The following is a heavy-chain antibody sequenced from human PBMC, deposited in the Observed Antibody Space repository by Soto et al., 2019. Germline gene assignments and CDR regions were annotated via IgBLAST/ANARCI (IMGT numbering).Heavy chain of an antibody. CDR3: ARDGDVNTGFGKDY. CDR2: IWYDGGNK. D-gene: IGHD3-16*01. CDR1: GFTFSNYG. J-gene: IGHJ4*02. V-gene: IGHV3-33*01. Sequence: QVQLVESGGGVVQPGRSLRLSCAASGFTFSNYGMHWVRQAPGKGLEWVAFIWYDGGNKYYAESVKGRFTISRDNSKNTLYQQMNSLRAEDTAVYYCARDGDVNTGFGKDYWGQGTLVTVSS.